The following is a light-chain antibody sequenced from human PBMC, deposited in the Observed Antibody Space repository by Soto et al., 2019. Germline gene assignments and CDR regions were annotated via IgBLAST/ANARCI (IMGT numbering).Light chain of an antibody. V-gene: IGKV1-9*01. Sequence: IQLTQSPSSLSASVGDRVTITCRASQGISSYLAWYQQKPGKAPKLLIYAASTLQSGVPSRFSGSGSGTDLTLTISSLQPEDFATYYCQQLNSYPPLTFGVWTKVEIK. CDR2: AAS. J-gene: IGKJ4*01. CDR3: QQLNSYPPLT. CDR1: QGISSY.